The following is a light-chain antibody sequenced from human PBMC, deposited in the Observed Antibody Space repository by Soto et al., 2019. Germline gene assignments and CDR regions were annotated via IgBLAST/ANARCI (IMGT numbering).Light chain of an antibody. CDR3: QQYDSSPLA. CDR1: QGISSSY. J-gene: IGKJ1*01. Sequence: ENVLTQSPGTLSLSPGERATLSCRASQGISSSYLAWYRHKPGQAPRLLIYGVSSRATGIPDRFSGSGSGTDFTLTIDRLEPEDSAVYYCQQYDSSPLAFGQGTK. V-gene: IGKV3-20*01. CDR2: GVS.